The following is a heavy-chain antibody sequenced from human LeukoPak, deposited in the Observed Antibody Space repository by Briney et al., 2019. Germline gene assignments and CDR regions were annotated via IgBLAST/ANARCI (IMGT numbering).Heavy chain of an antibody. Sequence: GGSLRLSCVASGFTFSSSATRWARHARGKGPQWVSTISRRAGTAYYADCVKGRFTISRDDSKSTLYMQMNSRRPEDTAGYYCAKDTAVVVAATFDCGGQGTLVSVSS. D-gene: IGHD2-15*01. CDR1: GFTFSSSA. CDR2: ISRRAGTA. J-gene: IGHJ4*02. V-gene: IGHV3-23*01. CDR3: AKDTAVVVAATFDC.